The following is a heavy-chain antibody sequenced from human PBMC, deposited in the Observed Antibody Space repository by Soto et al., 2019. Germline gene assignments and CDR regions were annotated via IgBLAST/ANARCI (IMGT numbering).Heavy chain of an antibody. CDR1: GYTCTTYD. CDR2: INLNSGHT. Sequence: SAEVYCKASGYTCTTYDISWVRKPAGQGIERMGWINLNSGHTDYAQRFQRRVTMTRNTSITTAYMELTSLRSEDTAVYYCERNVITIFFEVTAYGQYDI. V-gene: IGHV1-8*02. D-gene: IGHD3-3*01. J-gene: IGHJ3*02. CDR3: ERNVITIFFEVTAYGQYDI.